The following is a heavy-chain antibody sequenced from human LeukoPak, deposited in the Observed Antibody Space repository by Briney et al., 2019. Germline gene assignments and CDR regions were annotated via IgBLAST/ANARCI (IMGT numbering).Heavy chain of an antibody. V-gene: IGHV1-8*01. J-gene: IGHJ4*02. CDR2: MNPNSGNT. D-gene: IGHD6-13*01. CDR3: ARELAAAGWGGVDY. Sequence: ASVKVSCKASGYTFTSYDINWVRQATGQGLEWMGWMNPNSGNTDYAQKFQGRVTMTRNTSISTAYMELSSLRSEDTAVYYCARELAAAGWGGVDYWGQGTLVTVSS. CDR1: GYTFTSYD.